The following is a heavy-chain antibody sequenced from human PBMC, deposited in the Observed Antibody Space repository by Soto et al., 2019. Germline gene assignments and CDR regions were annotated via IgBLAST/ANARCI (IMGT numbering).Heavy chain of an antibody. D-gene: IGHD6-19*01. CDR3: ARAVGDPLYYLDY. V-gene: IGHV4-59*08. CDR1: SDSISSYY. Sequence: QVQLQESGPGLVRPSQTLSLTCTVSSDSISSYYWIWIRQPPGKGLEWIGYTDYSGNTNYNPYLKSPVTISGDTPKNQFSLRLSSVTAADTAVYYCARAVGDPLYYLDYWGQGTRVTFSS. CDR2: TDYSGNT. J-gene: IGHJ4*02.